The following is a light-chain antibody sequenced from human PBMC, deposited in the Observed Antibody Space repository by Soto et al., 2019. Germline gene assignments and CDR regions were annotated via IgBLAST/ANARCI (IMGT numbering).Light chain of an antibody. Sequence: EIVLTQSPVTLSLSPGERATLSCRASQSVSSYLAWYQQKPGQAPRLLIYDASNRATGIPARFSGSGSGTEFTLTISSLQSEDSALYYCQQYSNWPTFGQGTRLEIK. CDR2: DAS. J-gene: IGKJ5*01. CDR1: QSVSSY. V-gene: IGKV3-11*01. CDR3: QQYSNWPT.